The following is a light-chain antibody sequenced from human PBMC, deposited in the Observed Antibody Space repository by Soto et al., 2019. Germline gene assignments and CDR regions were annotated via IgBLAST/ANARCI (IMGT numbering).Light chain of an antibody. Sequence: EIVMTQSPATLSVSPGERATLSCRASESVSTNLAWYQQKPGQAPRLLIYGASKRATGVPARISGSGSGTEFTLTITSLQSEDVAIYYCQQYDKWPPLTFGGGTKVEIK. CDR3: QQYDKWPPLT. CDR2: GAS. V-gene: IGKV3-15*01. J-gene: IGKJ4*01. CDR1: ESVSTN.